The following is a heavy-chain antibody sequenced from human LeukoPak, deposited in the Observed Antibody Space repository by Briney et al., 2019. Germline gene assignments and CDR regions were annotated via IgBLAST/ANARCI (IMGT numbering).Heavy chain of an antibody. Sequence: SSETLSLTCTVSGGSISSSSYYWGWIRQPPGKGLEWIGSIYYSGSTYYNPSLKSRVTISVDTSKNQFSLKLSSVTAADTAVYYCAGLVLYYFDYWGQGTLVTVSS. CDR1: GGSISSSSYY. D-gene: IGHD3-10*01. V-gene: IGHV4-39*01. J-gene: IGHJ4*02. CDR2: IYYSGST. CDR3: AGLVLYYFDY.